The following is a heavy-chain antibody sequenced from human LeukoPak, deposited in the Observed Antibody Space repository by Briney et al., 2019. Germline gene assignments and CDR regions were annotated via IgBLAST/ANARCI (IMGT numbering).Heavy chain of an antibody. CDR2: INDSGST. CDR3: ARGGPGTAAAGTIANWFDP. J-gene: IGHJ5*02. V-gene: IGHV4-34*01. CDR1: GGSFGGYY. D-gene: IGHD6-13*01. Sequence: SETLSLTCAGYGGSFGGYYWSWIRQPPGKGLEWIGEINDSGSTNYNPSLKSRVTISVDTSKNQFSLKLSSVTAADTDVYYCARGGPGTAAAGTIANWFDPWGQGILVTVSS.